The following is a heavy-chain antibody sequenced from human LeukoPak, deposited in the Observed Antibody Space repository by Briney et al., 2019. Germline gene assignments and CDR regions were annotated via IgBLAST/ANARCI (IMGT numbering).Heavy chain of an antibody. CDR3: TRRTRIAAGVYNIDF. V-gene: IGHV4-4*09. CDR1: GGSISGYY. J-gene: IGHJ4*02. CDR2: IYPSGNS. Sequence: SETLSLTCTVSGGSISGYYWNWIRQPQGKGLDCLGYIYPSGNSDYNPSLKSRVSMSVDTSKKQISLRLSSVTAADTAVYYCTRRTRIAAGVYNIDFWGQGTLVTVSS. D-gene: IGHD6-25*01.